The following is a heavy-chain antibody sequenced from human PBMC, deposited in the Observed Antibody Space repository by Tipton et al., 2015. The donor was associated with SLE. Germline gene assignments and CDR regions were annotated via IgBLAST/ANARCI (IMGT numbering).Heavy chain of an antibody. J-gene: IGHJ5*02. Sequence: TLSLTCTVSGGSISNYYWSWIRQPPGKGLEWIGYIYYSGNTNYNPSLKSRVSISVDTSKSQFSLQLTSVTTADTAVYYCVRGGGWFDPWGQGTLVTVSS. D-gene: IGHD3-16*01. V-gene: IGHV4-59*01. CDR1: GGSISNYY. CDR3: VRGGGWFDP. CDR2: IYYSGNT.